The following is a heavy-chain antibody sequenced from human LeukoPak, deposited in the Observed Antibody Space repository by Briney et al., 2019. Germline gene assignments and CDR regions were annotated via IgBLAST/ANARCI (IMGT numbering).Heavy chain of an antibody. V-gene: IGHV3-15*01. J-gene: IGHJ4*02. CDR2: IKSKTDGGTT. CDR3: ARSYRKYYFDY. CDR1: GFTFSNAW. Sequence: TGGSLRLSCAASGFTFSNAWMSWVRQAPGKGLEWVGRIKSKTDGGTTDYAAPVKGRFTISRDDSKTTLYLQMNSLKTEDTAVYYCARSYRKYYFDYWGQGTLVTVSS. D-gene: IGHD1-26*01.